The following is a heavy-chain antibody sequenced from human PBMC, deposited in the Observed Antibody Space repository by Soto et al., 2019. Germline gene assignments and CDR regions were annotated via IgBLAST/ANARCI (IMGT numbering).Heavy chain of an antibody. CDR2: IYHSGST. V-gene: IGHV4-38-2*01. CDR3: ARAVSYTYYDYVWGSYRYRSWFDP. J-gene: IGHJ5*02. Sequence: PSETLSLTCAVSGYSISSGYYWGWIRQPPGKGLEWIGSIYHSGSTYYNPSLKSRVTISVDTSKNQFSLKLSSVTAADTAVYYCARAVSYTYYDYVWGSYRYRSWFDPWGRGTLVTVSS. CDR1: GYSISSGYY. D-gene: IGHD3-16*02.